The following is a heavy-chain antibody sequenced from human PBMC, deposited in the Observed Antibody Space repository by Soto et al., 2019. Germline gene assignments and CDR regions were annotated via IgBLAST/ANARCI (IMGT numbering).Heavy chain of an antibody. V-gene: IGHV3-30-3*01. Sequence: GGSLRLSCAASGFDFSGYTIHWVRQAPGKGLEWVAVISYDGSDKYYADSVKGGFTISRDNAKKTLYLQMNSLRIEDTAVYYCARVDCSTTTCYYYGFDVWGQGTTVTVSS. CDR2: ISYDGSDK. J-gene: IGHJ6*02. CDR1: GFDFSGYT. D-gene: IGHD2-2*01. CDR3: ARVDCSTTTCYYYGFDV.